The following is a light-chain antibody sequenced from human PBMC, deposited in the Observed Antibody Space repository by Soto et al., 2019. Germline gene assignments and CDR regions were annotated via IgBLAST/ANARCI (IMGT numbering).Light chain of an antibody. CDR2: EGT. CDR3: AAYVGGRGYV. V-gene: IGLV2-23*01. CDR1: NNL. J-gene: IGLJ6*01. Sequence: QPALTQPGSVSGSPGQSITISCTGTNNLVSWYQQHPGKAPKVVVYEGTQRPSGVSNRFSGSNSGGTASLTISGLEAKDEASYFCAAYVGGRGYVFGRGRKVTVL.